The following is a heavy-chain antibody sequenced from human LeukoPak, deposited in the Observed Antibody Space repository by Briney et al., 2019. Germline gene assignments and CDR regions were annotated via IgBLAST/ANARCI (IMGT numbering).Heavy chain of an antibody. CDR1: CGALSCGTIY. J-gene: IGHJ4*02. Sequence: SETLSLTCTVPCGALSCGTIYWSWIRQPAGKGLEWIGRVYTSGSTDYNSSFMSRVTISIDTSKNQFFLKLSSVTAADTAVYYCARVGGYSESYYYFDNWGQGTLVTVSS. CDR3: ARVGGYSESYYYFDN. D-gene: IGHD1-26*01. CDR2: VYTSGST. V-gene: IGHV4-61*02.